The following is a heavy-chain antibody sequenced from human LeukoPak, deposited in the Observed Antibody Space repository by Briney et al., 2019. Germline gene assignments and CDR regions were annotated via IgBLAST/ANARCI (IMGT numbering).Heavy chain of an antibody. CDR1: GGHYIGNY. CDR2: INQSGST. J-gene: IGHJ4*02. V-gene: IGHV4-34*01. CDR3: ARGPTIIYYAGSGYSIFES. Sequence: PSETLSLTRAVFGGHYIGNYWSWIRQSPGKGLEWIGEINQSGSTNYSPSLKSRVTISVGTSKNQFSLKLSSVTAADTAVYYCARGPTIIYYAGSGYSIFESWGTGTLVTVSS. D-gene: IGHD3-22*01.